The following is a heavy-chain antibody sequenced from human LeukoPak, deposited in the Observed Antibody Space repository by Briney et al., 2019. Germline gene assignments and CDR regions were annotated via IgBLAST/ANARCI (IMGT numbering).Heavy chain of an antibody. CDR2: INPNSGGT. J-gene: IGHJ5*02. CDR3: ARAGRTGFGELLSWTRVQNWFDP. CDR1: GYTFTSFP. D-gene: IGHD3-10*01. Sequence: GASVEVSCKPSGYTFTSFPINWVRQAPGQGLEWMGWINPNSGGTNYAQKFQGWVTMTRDTSISTAYMELSRLRSDDTAVYYCARAGRTGFGELLSWTRVQNWFDPWGQGTLVTVSS. V-gene: IGHV1-2*04.